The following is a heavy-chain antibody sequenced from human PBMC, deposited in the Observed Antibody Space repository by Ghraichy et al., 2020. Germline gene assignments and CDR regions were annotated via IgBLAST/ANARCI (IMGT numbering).Heavy chain of an antibody. CDR2: ISSDGRTT. J-gene: IGHJ4*02. V-gene: IGHV3-74*01. CDR3: ARSSGYIDY. Sequence: GGSLRLSCAASGFTFSSHWMHWVRQAPGKGLVWVSHISSDGRTTNSADSVKGRFTISRDDAKNTLYLQMNSVRAEDTAVYYCARSSGYIDYWGQGTLVTVSS. D-gene: IGHD6-19*01. CDR1: GFTFSSHW.